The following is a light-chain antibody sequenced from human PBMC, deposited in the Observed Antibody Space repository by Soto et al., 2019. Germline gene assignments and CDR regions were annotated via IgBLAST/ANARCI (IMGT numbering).Light chain of an antibody. CDR1: SPNIGAGYD. CDR3: QSYDSSLSAV. V-gene: IGLV1-40*01. Sequence: QSVLTQPPSVSGAPGQRVTISCTGSSPNIGAGYDVHWYQQLPGTAPKLLIYGNSNRPSGVPDRFSGSKSGTSASLAITGLQAEDEADYYCQSYDSSLSAVFGGGTKLTVL. J-gene: IGLJ2*01. CDR2: GNS.